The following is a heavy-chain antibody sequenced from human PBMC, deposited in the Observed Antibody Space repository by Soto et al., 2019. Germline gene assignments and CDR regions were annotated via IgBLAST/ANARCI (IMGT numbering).Heavy chain of an antibody. CDR1: GGSISSSSYY. CDR3: ARHMTTVTSYAFDI. D-gene: IGHD4-17*01. V-gene: IGHV4-39*01. Sequence: QLQLQESGPGLVKPSETLYLTCTVSGGSISSSSYYWGWIRQPPGKGLEWIGSIYYSGSTYYNPSLKSRVTISVDTSKNQFSLKLSSVTAADTAVYYCARHMTTVTSYAFDIWGQGTMVTVSS. CDR2: IYYSGST. J-gene: IGHJ3*02.